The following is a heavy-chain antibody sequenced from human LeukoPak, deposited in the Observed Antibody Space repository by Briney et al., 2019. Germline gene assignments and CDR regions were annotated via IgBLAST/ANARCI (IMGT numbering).Heavy chain of an antibody. CDR3: ARGGLMSWFGESHLQDYYYMDV. J-gene: IGHJ6*03. CDR1: GGSISSSSYY. CDR2: IYYSGST. D-gene: IGHD3-10*01. V-gene: IGHV4-61*01. Sequence: SETLSLTCTVSGGSISSSSYYWSWIRQPPGKGLEWIGYIYYSGSTNYNPSLKSRVTISVDTSKNQFSLKLSSVTAADTAVYYCARGGLMSWFGESHLQDYYYMDVWGKGTTVTISS.